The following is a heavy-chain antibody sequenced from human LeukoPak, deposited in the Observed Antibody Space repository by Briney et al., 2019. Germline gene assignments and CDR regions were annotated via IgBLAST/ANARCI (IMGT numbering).Heavy chain of an antibody. CDR3: ARAKDYGGNAPCRVDY. CDR2: INHSGST. Sequence: NPSETLSLTCAVYGGPFSGYYWSWIRQPPGKGLEWIGEINHSGSTNYNPSLKSRVTISVDTSKNQFSLKLSSVTAADTAVYYCARAKDYGGNAPCRVDYWGQGTLVTVSS. D-gene: IGHD4-23*01. J-gene: IGHJ4*02. CDR1: GGPFSGYY. V-gene: IGHV4-34*01.